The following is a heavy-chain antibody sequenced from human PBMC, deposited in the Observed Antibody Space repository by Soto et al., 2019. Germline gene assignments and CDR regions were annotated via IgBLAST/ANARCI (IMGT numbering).Heavy chain of an antibody. V-gene: IGHV4-39*01. CDR2: MSYSGST. CDR3: ARSISYNDYDSSGRGAFDY. CDR1: GGSIRSSSYY. Sequence: PSETLSLTCTVSGGSIRSSSYYWGWIRQPPGKGLEWIGSMSYSGSTYHHPSLKSRVTISVDTSKNQFSVKLSSVTAADTAVYYCARSISYNDYDSSGRGAFDYWGQGTLVTVSS. D-gene: IGHD3-22*01. J-gene: IGHJ4*02.